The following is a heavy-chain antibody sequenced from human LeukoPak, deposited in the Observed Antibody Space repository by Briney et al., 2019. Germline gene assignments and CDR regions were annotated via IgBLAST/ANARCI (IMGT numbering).Heavy chain of an antibody. J-gene: IGHJ4*02. CDR2: IRSKANSYAT. V-gene: IGHV3-73*01. D-gene: IGHD6-19*01. CDR3: SCTYSSGWYKFDY. Sequence: GGSLRLSCAASGFTFSNAWMSWVRQASGKGLEWVGRIRSKANSYATAYAASVKGRLTISRDDSKNTAYLQMNSLKTEDMAVYYCSCTYSSGWYKFDYWGQGTLVTVSS. CDR1: GFTFSNAW.